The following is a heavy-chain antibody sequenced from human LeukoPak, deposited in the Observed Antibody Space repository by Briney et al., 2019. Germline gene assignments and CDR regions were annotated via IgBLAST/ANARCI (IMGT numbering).Heavy chain of an antibody. CDR1: GFTFDDYA. CDR2: ISWDGGST. Sequence: PGGSLRLSCAASGFTFDDYAMHWVRQAPGKGLEWVSLISWDGGSTYYADSVKGRFTISRDNSKNSLYLQMNSLRAEDTALYYCARIAASYYYYYYMDVWGKGTTVTVSS. CDR3: ARIAASYYYYYYMDV. D-gene: IGHD6-13*01. J-gene: IGHJ6*03. V-gene: IGHV3-43D*03.